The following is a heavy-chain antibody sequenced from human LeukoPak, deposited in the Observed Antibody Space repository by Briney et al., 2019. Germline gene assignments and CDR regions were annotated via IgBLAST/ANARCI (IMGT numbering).Heavy chain of an antibody. D-gene: IGHD3-22*01. Sequence: PGGSLRLSCAASGFTFSSYSMNWVRQAPGKGLEWVSSISSSSSYIYYADSEKGRFTISRDNAKNSLYLQMNSLRAEDTAVYYCARGEPYYYDSSGYPEPDFDYWGQGTLVTVSS. CDR1: GFTFSSYS. CDR2: ISSSSSYI. V-gene: IGHV3-21*01. CDR3: ARGEPYYYDSSGYPEPDFDY. J-gene: IGHJ4*02.